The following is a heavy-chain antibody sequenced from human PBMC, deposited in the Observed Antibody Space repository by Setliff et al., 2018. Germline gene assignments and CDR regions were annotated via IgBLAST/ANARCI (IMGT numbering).Heavy chain of an antibody. CDR2: ISGSGRNT. CDR1: GFTFNTYA. CDR3: AKDHHALYIAVAGTPFN. V-gene: IGHV3-23*01. Sequence: LGGSLRLSCAASGFTFNTYAMSWVRQAPGKGLEWVSAISGSGRNTYYADSVKGRFTISRDNSRNTLSLQMNSLTAEDTAVYYCAKDHHALYIAVAGTPFNWGQGTLVTVSS. J-gene: IGHJ1*01. D-gene: IGHD6-19*01.